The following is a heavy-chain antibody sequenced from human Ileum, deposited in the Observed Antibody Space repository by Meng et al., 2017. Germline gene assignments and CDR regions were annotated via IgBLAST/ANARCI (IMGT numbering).Heavy chain of an antibody. D-gene: IGHD2-21*02. J-gene: IGHJ4*02. Sequence: GGSLRLSCAASGFTFSSYAMSWVSQAPGKGLEWVSAISGSGGSTYYADSVKGRFTISRDNSKNTLYLQMNSLRAEDAAVNYCANQACGDDCYSDVGGQGTLVTVSS. CDR1: GFTFSSYA. V-gene: IGHV3-23*01. CDR3: ANQACGDDCYSDV. CDR2: ISGSGGST.